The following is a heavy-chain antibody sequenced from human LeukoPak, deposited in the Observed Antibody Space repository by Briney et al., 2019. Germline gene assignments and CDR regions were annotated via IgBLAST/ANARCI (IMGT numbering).Heavy chain of an antibody. D-gene: IGHD5-12*01. CDR3: ARDHVVPTILFDY. V-gene: IGHV3-30-3*01. Sequence: GGSLRLSCAASGFTFSSYAMHWVRQAPGKGLEWVAVISYDGSNKYYADSVKGRFTISRDNAENSLYLQMNSLRVEDTAVYYCARDHVVPTILFDYWGRGTLVTVSS. CDR1: GFTFSSYA. CDR2: ISYDGSNK. J-gene: IGHJ4*02.